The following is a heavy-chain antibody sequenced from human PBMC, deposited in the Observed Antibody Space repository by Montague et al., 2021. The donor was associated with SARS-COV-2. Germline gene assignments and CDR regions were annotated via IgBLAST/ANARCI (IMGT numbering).Heavy chain of an antibody. J-gene: IGHJ6*02. V-gene: IGHV4-4*02. CDR3: ARDRRSGSYSMDV. D-gene: IGHD1-26*01. Sequence: SETLFLTCAVSRYSIRTSDWWIWVRQPPGKGLEWIGEIYQSGRVNYNPSLKNRVTISVDISKEQFSLTLTSVTAADTAVYYCARDRRSGSYSMDVWGQGTTVIV. CDR1: RYSIRTSDW. CDR2: IYQSGRV.